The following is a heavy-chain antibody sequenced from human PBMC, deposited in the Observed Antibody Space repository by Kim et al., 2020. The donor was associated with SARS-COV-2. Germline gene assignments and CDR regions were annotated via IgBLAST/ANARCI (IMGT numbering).Heavy chain of an antibody. V-gene: IGHV4-39*01. J-gene: IGHJ4*02. Sequence: SETLSLTCTVSGGSISSSSYYWGWIRQPPGKGLEWIGSIYYSGSTYYNPSIKSRVTISVDTSKNQFSLKLSSVTAADTAVYYCARHSRIVVVPAAILAWGQGTLLTVSS. CDR2: IYYSGST. D-gene: IGHD2-2*01. CDR1: GGSISSSSYY. CDR3: ARHSRIVVVPAAILA.